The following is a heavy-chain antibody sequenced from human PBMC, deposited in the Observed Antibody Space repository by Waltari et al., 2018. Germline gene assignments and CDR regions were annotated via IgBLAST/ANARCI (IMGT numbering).Heavy chain of an antibody. J-gene: IGHJ6*02. CDR1: GGTFSSYA. V-gene: IGHV1-69*01. CDR2: IIPIFGTA. D-gene: IGHD3-9*01. CDR3: ASYRLVQRYFDWLPYYYGMDV. Sequence: GGTFSSYAISWVRQAPGQGLEWMGGIIPIFGTANYAQKFQGRVTITADESTSTAYMELSSLRSEDTAVYYCASYRLVQRYFDWLPYYYGMDVWGQGTTVTVSS.